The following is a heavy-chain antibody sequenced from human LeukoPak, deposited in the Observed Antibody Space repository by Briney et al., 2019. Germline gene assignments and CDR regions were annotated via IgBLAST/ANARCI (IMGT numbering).Heavy chain of an antibody. CDR1: GFTFSTYA. V-gene: IGHV3-23*01. Sequence: GGSLRLSCAASGFTFSTYAMNWLRQAPGKGLEWVSVISGGGGTTNYADSVKDRFTISRDNSKNTLFLLMNSLTDEDTAVYYCATTRDARYFNMIFDHWGHGTLVTVSS. D-gene: IGHD3-16*01. CDR2: ISGGGGTT. CDR3: ATTRDARYFNMIFDH. J-gene: IGHJ4*01.